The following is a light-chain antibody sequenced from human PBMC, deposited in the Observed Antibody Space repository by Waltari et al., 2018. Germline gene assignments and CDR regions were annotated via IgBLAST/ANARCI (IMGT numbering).Light chain of an antibody. CDR3: SSFAGGKYV. Sequence: QSALTQPPSASGSPGQSVTLPCTGTSADVGGYNYVSWYQQHPGKAPKLLIYEVSKRPSGVPDRFSGSKSGNTASLTVSGLQAEDEADYYCSSFAGGKYVFGTGTRIAV. CDR1: SADVGGYNY. J-gene: IGLJ1*01. CDR2: EVS. V-gene: IGLV2-8*01.